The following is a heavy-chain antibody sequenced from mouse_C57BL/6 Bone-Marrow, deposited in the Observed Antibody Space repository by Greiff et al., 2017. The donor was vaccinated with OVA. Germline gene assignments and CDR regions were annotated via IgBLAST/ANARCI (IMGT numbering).Heavy chain of an antibody. CDR3: GRRGSYGTRGNCAMDY. V-gene: IGHV8-12*01. CDR2: IYWDDDK. D-gene: IGHD1-1*01. Sequence: QVQLKESGPGILQSSQTLSLTCSFSGFSLNTSNMGVSWIRQPSGKGLEWLAHIYWDDDKRYNPSLKSRLTISKHTSRNQVFLKITSVDTADTATYYSGRRGSYGTRGNCAMDYWGQGTSVTVSS. J-gene: IGHJ4*01. CDR1: GFSLNTSNMG.